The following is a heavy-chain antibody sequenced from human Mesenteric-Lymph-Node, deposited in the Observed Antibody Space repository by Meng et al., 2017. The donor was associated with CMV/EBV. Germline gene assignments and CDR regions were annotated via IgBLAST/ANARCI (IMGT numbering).Heavy chain of an antibody. CDR3: AREDKRVPTATAYYYGMDV. V-gene: IGHV4-59*01. Sequence: GSLRLSCAVYGGSFSAYYWSWIRPPPGMGLEWIGYIHYSGSTNYNPSLKSRVSISVDTSKNQVSLKLSSVTAAATAVYYCAREDKRVPTATAYYYGMDVWGQGTTVTVSS. CDR1: GGSFSAYY. D-gene: IGHD2-15*01. J-gene: IGHJ6*02. CDR2: IHYSGST.